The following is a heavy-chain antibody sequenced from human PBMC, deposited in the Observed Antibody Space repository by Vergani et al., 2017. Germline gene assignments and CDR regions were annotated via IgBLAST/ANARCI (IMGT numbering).Heavy chain of an antibody. J-gene: IGHJ6*03. CDR1: GFTFSSYG. CDR3: AKALLAYYYYYYMDV. Sequence: QVQLVESGGGVVQPGRSLRLSCAASGFTFSSYGMHWVRQAPGKGREGVAVMSSDGSNKYYADSVKGRFTISRDNSKNTLYLQMNSLRAEDTAVYYCAKALLAYYYYYYMDVWGKGTTVTVSS. V-gene: IGHV3-30*18. CDR2: MSSDGSNK.